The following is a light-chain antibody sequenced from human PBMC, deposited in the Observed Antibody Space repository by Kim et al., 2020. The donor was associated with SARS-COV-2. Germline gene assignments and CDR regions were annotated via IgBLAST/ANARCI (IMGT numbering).Light chain of an antibody. Sequence: VSPGERAPLSCRASQSVNGNFAWFQQKPGQAPRLLIYGASTRATGIPARFSGSGSGTEFTLTISSLQSEDFAVYYCQQYNNWPLYTFGQGTKLEI. CDR1: QSVNGN. CDR3: QQYNNWPLYT. J-gene: IGKJ2*01. V-gene: IGKV3-15*01. CDR2: GAS.